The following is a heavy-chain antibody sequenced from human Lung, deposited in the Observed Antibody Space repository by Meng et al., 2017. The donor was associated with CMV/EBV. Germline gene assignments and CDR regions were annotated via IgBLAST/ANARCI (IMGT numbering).Heavy chain of an antibody. CDR2: IYSGGST. Sequence: GESLKISCAASGFTVSSNYMSWVRQAPGKGLEWVSVIYSGGSTYYGDSAKGRFTISRDNSKNTLDHQMNSLRAEDTAVYYCAQGPPFDYWGQGTLVTVSS. CDR1: GFTVSSNY. CDR3: AQGPPFDY. V-gene: IGHV3-66*02. J-gene: IGHJ4*02.